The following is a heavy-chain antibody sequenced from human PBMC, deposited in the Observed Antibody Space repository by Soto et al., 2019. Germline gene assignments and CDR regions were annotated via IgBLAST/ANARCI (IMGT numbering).Heavy chain of an antibody. V-gene: IGHV3-13*01. CDR1: GFTFSSYD. CDR2: IGTAGDT. D-gene: IGHD1-20*01. J-gene: IGHJ3*02. Sequence: EVQLVESGGGLVQPGGSLRLSCAASGFTFSSYDMHWVRQATGKGLEWVSAIGTAGDTYYPGSVKGRFTISRENAKNSLYLQMSSLRAGDTAVYYCARGGGRGTYNWNRHDAFDIWGQGTMVTVSS. CDR3: ARGGGRGTYNWNRHDAFDI.